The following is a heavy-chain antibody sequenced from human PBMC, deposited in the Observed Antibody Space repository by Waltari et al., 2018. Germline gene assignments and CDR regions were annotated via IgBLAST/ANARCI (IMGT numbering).Heavy chain of an antibody. J-gene: IGHJ3*02. CDR3: AREDGEKGAFDI. CDR1: GFNFNSYW. V-gene: IGHV3-74*01. D-gene: IGHD3-10*01. CDR2: MNSDGSST. Sequence: EVQLVESGGGLVLPGGSVRLSCAASGFNFNSYWMHWVRQAPGKGLGWVSGMNSDGSSTTDADSVKGGFSISRDNAKNTLYLQMNSLRAEDTAGYYWAREDGEKGAFDIWGQGTMVTVSP.